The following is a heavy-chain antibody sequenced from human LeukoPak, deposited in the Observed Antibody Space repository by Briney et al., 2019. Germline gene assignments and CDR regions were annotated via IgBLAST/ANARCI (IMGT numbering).Heavy chain of an antibody. D-gene: IGHD2-2*01. CDR3: AKSGCSSTSCYFASFYHYYYMDV. CDR2: ISYDGSNK. V-gene: IGHV3-33*05. Sequence: GGSLRLSCAASGFTFSSSDMHWVRQAPGKGLEWVAVISYDGSNKYYADSVKGRFTMSRDNSKNTLFLQMHTLRADDTAVYFCAKSGCSSTSCYFASFYHYYYMDVWGKGTTVTISS. J-gene: IGHJ6*03. CDR1: GFTFSSSD.